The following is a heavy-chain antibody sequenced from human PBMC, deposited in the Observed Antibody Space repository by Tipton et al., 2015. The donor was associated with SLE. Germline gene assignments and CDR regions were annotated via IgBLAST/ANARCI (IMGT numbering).Heavy chain of an antibody. CDR2: IYYSGST. CDR3: ARLPDYFDH. CDR1: GGSISSHY. Sequence: GLVKPSETLSLNCTVSGGSISSHYWSWIRQPPGKGLEWIGYIYYSGSTNYNPSLQSRVTISVDTSKNQFSLKLRSVTAADTAVYYCARLPDYFDHWGQGALVTVSS. J-gene: IGHJ4*02. V-gene: IGHV4-59*11.